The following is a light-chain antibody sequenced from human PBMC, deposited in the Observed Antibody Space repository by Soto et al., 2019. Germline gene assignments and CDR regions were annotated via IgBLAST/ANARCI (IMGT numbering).Light chain of an antibody. CDR3: SSYTGSSTPPYV. CDR2: EVS. Sequence: QSALTQPASVSGSPGQSITISCTGNSNDVGGYNYVSWYQQHPGKAPKLMIYEVSNRPSGVSNRFSGSKSGNTASLTISGLQAEDEADYYCSSYTGSSTPPYVLGTGTKVTVL. V-gene: IGLV2-14*01. J-gene: IGLJ1*01. CDR1: SNDVGGYNY.